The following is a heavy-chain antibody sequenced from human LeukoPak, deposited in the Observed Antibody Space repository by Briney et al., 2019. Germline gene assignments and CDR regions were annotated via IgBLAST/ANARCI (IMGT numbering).Heavy chain of an antibody. CDR2: IRSDGYHT. CDR1: GFIFDTHD. J-gene: IGHJ4*02. CDR3: AKPSGSGVDY. Sequence: GGSLRLLCGASGFIFDTHDMHWVRQAPGKGREWVAFIRSDGYHTYYADSVKGRFTITRDNSKNTLYLQMNSLRLEDMAVYYCAKPSGSGVDYWGQGTRVTVSS. V-gene: IGHV3-30*02. D-gene: IGHD6-25*01.